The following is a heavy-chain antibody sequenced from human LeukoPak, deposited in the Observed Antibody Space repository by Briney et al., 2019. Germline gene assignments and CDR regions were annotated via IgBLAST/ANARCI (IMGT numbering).Heavy chain of an antibody. V-gene: IGHV4-34*01. CDR2: INHSGST. D-gene: IGHD3-22*01. CDR3: AREGYDSSGYYYGWYFDL. Sequence: SETLSLTCAVYGGSFSGYYWSWIPQPPGKGLEWIGEINHSGSTNYNPSLKSRVTISVDTSKNQFSLKLSSVTAADTAVYYCAREGYDSSGYYYGWYFDLWGRGTLVTVSS. J-gene: IGHJ2*01. CDR1: GGSFSGYY.